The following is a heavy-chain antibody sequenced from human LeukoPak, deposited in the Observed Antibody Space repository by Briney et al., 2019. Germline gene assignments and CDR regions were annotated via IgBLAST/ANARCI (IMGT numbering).Heavy chain of an antibody. J-gene: IGHJ3*02. D-gene: IGHD6-19*01. Sequence: PGRSLRLSCAASGFTFSSYAMHWVRQAPGKGLEWVAVISYDGSNKYYADSVKGRFTISRDNSKNTLYLQMNSLRAEDTAVYYCASPQSHSSGWTWGAFDIWGQGTMVTVSS. CDR1: GFTFSSYA. CDR2: ISYDGSNK. CDR3: ASPQSHSSGWTWGAFDI. V-gene: IGHV3-30*04.